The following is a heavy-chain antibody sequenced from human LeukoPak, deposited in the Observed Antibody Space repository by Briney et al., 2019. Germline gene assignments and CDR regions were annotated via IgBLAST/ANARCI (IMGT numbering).Heavy chain of an antibody. CDR1: GGSIRSGYYY. J-gene: IGHJ6*02. Sequence: PSETLSLTCTVSGGSIRSGYYYWGWIRQPPGKGLEWIGSIYGSGSTYYNPSLKSRVTISVDTSKNQFSLKLSSVTAADTAVYYCARAYSSSSHYYGMDVWGQGTTVTVSS. CDR3: ARAYSSSSHYYGMDV. V-gene: IGHV4-39*07. D-gene: IGHD6-6*01. CDR2: IYGSGST.